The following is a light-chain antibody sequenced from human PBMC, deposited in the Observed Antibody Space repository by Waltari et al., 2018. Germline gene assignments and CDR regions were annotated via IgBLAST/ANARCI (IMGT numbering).Light chain of an antibody. J-gene: IGKJ5*01. CDR2: GAS. CDR3: QQYYSTPIT. Sequence: DIVMTQSPDSLAVSLGERATINCKSSQSVLYSSNNKNYFAWYQQKTGQPPKLLIYGASTRESGVPDRFSGSGSGTDFTLTISSLQAEDVAVYYCQQYYSTPITFGQGTRLEIK. V-gene: IGKV4-1*01. CDR1: QSVLYSSNNKNY.